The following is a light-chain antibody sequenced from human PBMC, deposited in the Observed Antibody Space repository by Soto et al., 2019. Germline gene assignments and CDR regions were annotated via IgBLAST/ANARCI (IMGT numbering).Light chain of an antibody. CDR3: QRRHTWPPEAT. J-gene: IGKJ2*01. CDR1: QNVGTY. CDR2: GAS. Sequence: EIVLTQSPATLSLSAGDRATLSCRASQNVGTYLAWYQQRPGQAPRLLIYGASNRATGIPARFSGSGSRTDLNLTITSLEPEDFAVYFCQRRHTWPPEATFGPGTRLEIK. V-gene: IGKV3-11*01.